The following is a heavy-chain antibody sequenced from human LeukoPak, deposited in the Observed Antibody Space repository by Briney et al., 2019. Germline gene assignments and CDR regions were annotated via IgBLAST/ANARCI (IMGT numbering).Heavy chain of an antibody. CDR3: ARARYSSSWSSYYFDY. CDR1: GGSISSGSYY. J-gene: IGHJ4*02. D-gene: IGHD6-13*01. CDR2: IYTSGST. V-gene: IGHV4-61*02. Sequence: SETLSLTCTVSGGSISSGSYYWSWIRQPAGKGLEWIGRIYTSGSTNYNPSLKSRVTMSIDTSKNHFSLKLTSVTAADTATYYCARARYSSSWSSYYFDYWGQGTLVTVSS.